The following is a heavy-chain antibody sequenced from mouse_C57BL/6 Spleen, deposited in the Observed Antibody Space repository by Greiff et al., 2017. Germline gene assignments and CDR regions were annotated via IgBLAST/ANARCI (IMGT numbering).Heavy chain of an antibody. Sequence: VQLQQSGPGLVQPSQSLSITCTVSSFSLTSYGVHWVRQSPGKGLEWLGVIWSGGSTDYNAAFISRLSLSKDNSKSQVFFKMNSLQADDTAIYYCARDGYGSSSYAMDYWGQGTSVTVSS. CDR2: IWSGGST. V-gene: IGHV2-2*01. D-gene: IGHD1-1*01. J-gene: IGHJ4*01. CDR1: SFSLTSYG. CDR3: ARDGYGSSSYAMDY.